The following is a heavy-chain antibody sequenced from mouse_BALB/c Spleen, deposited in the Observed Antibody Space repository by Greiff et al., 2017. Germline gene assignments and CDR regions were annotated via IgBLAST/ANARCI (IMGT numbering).Heavy chain of an antibody. CDR3: TGYERFAY. J-gene: IGHJ3*01. CDR2: IRLKSDNYAT. CDR1: GFTFSSYW. D-gene: IGHD2-14*01. Sequence: EVQGVESGGGLVQPGGSMKLSCVASGFTFSSYWMSWVRQSPEKGLEWVAEIRLKSDNYATHYAESVKGKFTISRDDSKSRLYLQMNSLRAEDTGIYYCTGYERFAYWGQGTLVTVSA. V-gene: IGHV6-6*02.